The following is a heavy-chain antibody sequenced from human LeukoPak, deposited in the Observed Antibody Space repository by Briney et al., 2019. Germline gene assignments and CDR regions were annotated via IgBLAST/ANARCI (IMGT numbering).Heavy chain of an antibody. J-gene: IGHJ5*02. CDR2: IKQDGSEK. CDR3: ARAGTYGDYVGLDWFDP. D-gene: IGHD4-17*01. V-gene: IGHV3-7*01. CDR1: GFTFSSYW. Sequence: PGGSLRLYCAASGFTFSSYWMSWVRQAPGKGLEWVANIKQDGSEKYYVDSVKGRFTISRDNAKNSLYLQMNSLRAEDTAVYYCARAGTYGDYVGLDWFDPWGQGTLVTVSS.